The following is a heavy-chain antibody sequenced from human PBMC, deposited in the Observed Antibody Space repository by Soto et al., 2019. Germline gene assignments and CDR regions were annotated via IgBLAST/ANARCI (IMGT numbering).Heavy chain of an antibody. CDR1: GYTFTSYG. D-gene: IGHD3-10*01. CDR3: ARVGRITMVRGVIPQEY. V-gene: IGHV1-18*01. CDR2: ISAYNGNT. Sequence: QVQLVQSGAEVKKPGASVKVSCKASGYTFTSYGISWVRQAPGQGLEWMGWISAYNGNTNYAQKLQGRVTMTTDTSTSTAYMELRSLRSDDTAVDYCARVGRITMVRGVIPQEYWGQGTLVTVSS. J-gene: IGHJ4*02.